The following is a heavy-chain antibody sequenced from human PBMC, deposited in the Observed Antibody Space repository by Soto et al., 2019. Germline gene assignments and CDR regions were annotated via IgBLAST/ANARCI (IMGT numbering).Heavy chain of an antibody. J-gene: IGHJ4*02. CDR3: ASGIQLWLRRINNGYSG. CDR2: IIPMFGTA. D-gene: IGHD5-18*01. Sequence: QVQLVQSGAEVKKPESSVKVSCKAHGGTFGTYVISWVRQAPGQGLEWIGGIIPMFGTANYAQRFQDRVTITADESTNTVYMELSSLRSEDTAVYFCASGIQLWLRRINNGYSGWGQGTLVTVSS. V-gene: IGHV1-69*12. CDR1: GGTFGTYV.